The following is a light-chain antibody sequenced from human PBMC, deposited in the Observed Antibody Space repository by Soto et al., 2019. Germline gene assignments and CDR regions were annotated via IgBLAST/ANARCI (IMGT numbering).Light chain of an antibody. Sequence: EIVLTQSPATLSLSPGDRATLSCRASRSVGSSLAWDQQKPGQAPRLLIYGASNRATGIPDRFSGSESGTDFTLTISSLEPEGSALFYCQQRSYWPWTFGQGTKVEIK. CDR2: GAS. CDR3: QQRSYWPWT. J-gene: IGKJ1*01. CDR1: RSVGSS. V-gene: IGKV3-11*01.